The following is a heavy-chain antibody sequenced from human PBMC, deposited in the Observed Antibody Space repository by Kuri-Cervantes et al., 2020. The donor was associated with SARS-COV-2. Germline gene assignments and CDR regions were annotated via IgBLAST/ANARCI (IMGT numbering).Heavy chain of an antibody. Sequence: GESLKISCAASGFTFSSYAMSWVRQAPGKGLEWVSSISGNGSSTYYTDSVKGRFTISRDNSKNTQYLQMDSLRAEDTAVYYCAKSQTGVGDSTDYWGPGTLVTVSS. CDR2: ISGNGSST. J-gene: IGHJ4*02. CDR1: GFTFSSYA. CDR3: AKSQTGVGDSTDY. D-gene: IGHD1-26*01. V-gene: IGHV3-23*01.